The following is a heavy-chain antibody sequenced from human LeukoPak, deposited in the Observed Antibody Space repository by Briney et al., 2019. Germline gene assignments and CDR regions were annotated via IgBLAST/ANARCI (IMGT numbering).Heavy chain of an antibody. D-gene: IGHD3-10*01. Sequence: ASVKVSCKTSGYNFTGYYMHWVRQAPGQGLEWMGWINPNSGGTNYAQKFQGRVTMTRDTSISTAYMELSRLRSDDTAVYYCARAVYGSGSYYRYWFDPWGQGTLVTVSS. J-gene: IGHJ5*02. CDR2: INPNSGGT. CDR3: ARAVYGSGSYYRYWFDP. CDR1: GYNFTGYY. V-gene: IGHV1-2*02.